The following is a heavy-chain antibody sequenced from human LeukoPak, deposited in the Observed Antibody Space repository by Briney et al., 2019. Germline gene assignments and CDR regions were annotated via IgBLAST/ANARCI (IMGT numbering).Heavy chain of an antibody. V-gene: IGHV1-69*01. D-gene: IGHD3-22*01. J-gene: IGHJ4*02. CDR1: GGTFSSYA. CDR2: IIPIFGTA. CDR3: ARELGYYYDSSGYGFDY. Sequence: ASVKVSCKASGGTFSSYAISWVRQAPGQGLEWMGGIIPIFGTANYAQKFQGRVTITADESTSTAYMELSSLRSEDTAVYYCARELGYYYDSSGYGFDYWGQGTLVTVSS.